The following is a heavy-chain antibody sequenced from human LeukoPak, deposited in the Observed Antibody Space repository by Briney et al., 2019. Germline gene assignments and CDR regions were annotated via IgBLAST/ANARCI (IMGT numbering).Heavy chain of an antibody. CDR2: ISSSGSYI. Sequence: GGSLRLSCAASGFTFSSYSMNWVRQAPGKGLEWVSSISSSGSYIYYADSVKGRFTISRDNAKSSLYLQMNSLRAEDTAVYYCARADGTYWGQGTLVTVSS. D-gene: IGHD1-26*01. CDR1: GFTFSSYS. V-gene: IGHV3-21*01. CDR3: ARADGTY. J-gene: IGHJ4*02.